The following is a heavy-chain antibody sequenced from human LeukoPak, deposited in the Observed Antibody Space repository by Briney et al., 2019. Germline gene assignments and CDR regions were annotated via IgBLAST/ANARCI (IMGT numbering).Heavy chain of an antibody. D-gene: IGHD3-10*02. CDR3: AELGITMIGGV. CDR2: IKEDGSEK. CDR1: GFTFSSYW. V-gene: IGHV3-7*01. Sequence: GGSLRLSCAVSGFTFSSYWMSWVRQAPGKGLEWVANIKEDGSEKYYVDSVKGRFTISRDNAKNSLYLQMNSLRAEDTAVYYCAELGITMIGGVWGKGTTVTISS. J-gene: IGHJ6*04.